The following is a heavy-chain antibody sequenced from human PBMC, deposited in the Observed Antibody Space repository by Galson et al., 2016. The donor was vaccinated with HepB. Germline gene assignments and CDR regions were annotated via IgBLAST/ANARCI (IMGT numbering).Heavy chain of an antibody. CDR1: GGSVXSGQHX. Sequence: SETLSLTCTVSGGSVXSGQHXXSWVXXPPXXXLEXXXYXXYSGSXYYNXXLESRVSISLDTSKNQFSVKLSSVAAANTAIYFCTREGYSYGHVDSWGQGTLVTVSS. D-gene: IGHD5-18*01. J-gene: IGHJ5*01. V-gene: IGHV4-61*01. CDR3: TREGYSYGHVDS. CDR2: XXYSGSX.